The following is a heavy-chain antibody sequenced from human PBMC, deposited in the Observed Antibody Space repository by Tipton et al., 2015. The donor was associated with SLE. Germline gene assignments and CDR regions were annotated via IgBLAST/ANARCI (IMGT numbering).Heavy chain of an antibody. J-gene: IGHJ4*02. V-gene: IGHV3-30*02. CDR3: ARAHGEVRGVISEYYFDY. D-gene: IGHD3-10*01. CDR2: IRYDGSNK. Sequence: SLRLSCAASGFTFSSYGMHWVRQAPGKGLEWVAFIRYDGSNKYYADSVKGRFTISRDNSKNTLYLQMNSLRAEDTAVYYCARAHGEVRGVISEYYFDYWGQGPLVTVSS. CDR1: GFTFSSYG.